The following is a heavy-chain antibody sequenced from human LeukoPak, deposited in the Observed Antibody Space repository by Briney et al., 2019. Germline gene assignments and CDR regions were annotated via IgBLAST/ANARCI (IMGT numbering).Heavy chain of an antibody. D-gene: IGHD2-15*01. CDR1: RFTFSNYW. J-gene: IGHJ4*02. Sequence: AGGSLRLSCAASRFTFSNYWMHWVRQAPGKGLVWVSRINGDGSSTSYADSVKGRFTISRDNAKNTLYLQMNSLRAEDTAVYYCTVVAPTLLPYWGQGTLVTVSS. CDR2: INGDGSST. V-gene: IGHV3-74*01. CDR3: TVVAPTLLPY.